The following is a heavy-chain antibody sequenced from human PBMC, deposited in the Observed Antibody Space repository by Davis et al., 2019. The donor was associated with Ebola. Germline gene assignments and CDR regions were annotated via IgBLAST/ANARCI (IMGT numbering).Heavy chain of an antibody. CDR3: ARGGGSYDVYYYGMDV. J-gene: IGHJ6*02. CDR1: GYTFTSYG. Sequence: AASVKVSCKASGYTFTSYGISWVRQAPGQGLEWMGWISAYNGNTNYAQKLQGRVTMTTDTSTSTAYMELRSLRSDDTAVYYCARGGGSYDVYYYGMDVWGQGTTVTVSS. V-gene: IGHV1-18*01. D-gene: IGHD1-26*01. CDR2: ISAYNGNT.